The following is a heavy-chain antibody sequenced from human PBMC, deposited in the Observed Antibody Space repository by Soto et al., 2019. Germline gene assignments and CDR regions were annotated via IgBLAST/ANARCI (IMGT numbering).Heavy chain of an antibody. D-gene: IGHD3-10*01. CDR1: GGTFSTYA. J-gene: IGHJ5*02. CDR2: IVPMFGTP. V-gene: IGHV1-69*01. Sequence: QVQLVQSGAEVKKPGSSVKVSCRASGGTFSTYAFTWVRQAPGQGLEWLGDIVPMFGTPNYAQRFQGRVTITAEESTSTVYKELNSLTSEDTAVYYCARLGDRSWFDPWGQGTRVTVSS. CDR3: ARLGDRSWFDP.